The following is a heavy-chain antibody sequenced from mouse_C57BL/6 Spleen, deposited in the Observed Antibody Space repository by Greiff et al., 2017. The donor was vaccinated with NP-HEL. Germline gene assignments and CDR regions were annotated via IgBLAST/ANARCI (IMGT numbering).Heavy chain of an antibody. J-gene: IGHJ3*01. CDR1: GYTFTSYW. V-gene: IGHV1-55*01. D-gene: IGHD2-4*01. Sequence: VKLQQPGAELVKPGASVKMSCKASGYTFTSYWITWVKQRPGQGLEWIGDIYPGSGRTNYNEKFKSKATLTVDTSSSTAYMQLSSLKSEDSAVYYCASPPIYYDYGFAYWGQGTLVTVSA. CDR3: ASPPIYYDYGFAY. CDR2: IYPGSGRT.